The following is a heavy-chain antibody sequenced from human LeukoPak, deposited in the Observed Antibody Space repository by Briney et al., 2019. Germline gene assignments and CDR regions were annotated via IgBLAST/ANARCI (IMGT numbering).Heavy chain of an antibody. CDR2: IRYDGSNK. V-gene: IGHV3-30*02. D-gene: IGHD2-2*01. Sequence: PGGSLRLSCAASGFTFSSYEMNWVRQAPGKGLEWVAFIRYDGSNKYYADSVKGRFTISRDNSKNTLYLQMNSLRAEDTAVYYCAKDLPALDFDYWGQGTLVTVSS. CDR1: GFTFSSYE. CDR3: AKDLPALDFDY. J-gene: IGHJ4*02.